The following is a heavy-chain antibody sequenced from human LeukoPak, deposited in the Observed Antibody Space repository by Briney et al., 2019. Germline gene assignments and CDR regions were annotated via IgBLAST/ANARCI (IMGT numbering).Heavy chain of an antibody. CDR2: ISGSGGRT. V-gene: IGHV3-23*01. J-gene: IGHJ4*02. CDR3: AKDGGVTSSAWYGGAEFDY. CDR1: GFTFSSYA. Sequence: GGSLRLSCAASGFTFSSYAMSWVRQAPGKGLEWVSAISGSGGRTHYADSVKGRFTISRDNSKNTLYLQMNSLRAEDTAVYYCAKDGGVTSSAWYGGAEFDYWGQGTLSPSPQ. D-gene: IGHD6-19*01.